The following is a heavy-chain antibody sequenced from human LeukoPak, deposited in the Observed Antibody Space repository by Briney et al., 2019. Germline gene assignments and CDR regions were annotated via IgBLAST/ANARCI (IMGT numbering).Heavy chain of an antibody. V-gene: IGHV4-34*01. D-gene: IGHD4-17*01. J-gene: IGHJ4*02. CDR2: INHSGST. Sequence: PSETLSLTCTVSGGSISSYYWSWIRQPPGKGLEWIGEINHSGSTNYNPSLKSRVTISVDTSKNQFSLKLSSVTAADTAVYYCARGLDYGDYGELGYWGQGTLVTVSS. CDR1: GGSISSYY. CDR3: ARGLDYGDYGELGY.